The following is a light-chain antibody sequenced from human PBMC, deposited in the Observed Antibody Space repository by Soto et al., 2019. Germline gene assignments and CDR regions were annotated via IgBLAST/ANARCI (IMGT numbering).Light chain of an antibody. CDR2: EVS. CDR3: CSYAGSSTFAV. Sequence: QSVLTQPASVSGSPGQSITISCTGTSSDVGSYNLVSWYQQHPGKAPKLMIYEVSKRPSGVSNRFSGSKSGNTASLTISGLQADDEADYYCCSYAGSSTFAVFGTGTKLTVL. J-gene: IGLJ1*01. V-gene: IGLV2-23*02. CDR1: SSDVGSYNL.